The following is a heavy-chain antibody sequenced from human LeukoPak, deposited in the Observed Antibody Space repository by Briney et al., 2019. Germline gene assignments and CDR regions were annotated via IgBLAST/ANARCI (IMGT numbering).Heavy chain of an antibody. CDR1: GFTFSSYG. Sequence: KPGGSLRLSCAASGFTFSSYGMHWVRQAPGKGLEWVAVISYDGSNKYYADSVKSRFTISRDNSKNTLYLQMNSLRAEDTAVYYCAKETKDIVATGYFDYWGQGTLVTVSS. J-gene: IGHJ4*02. CDR2: ISYDGSNK. D-gene: IGHD5-12*01. CDR3: AKETKDIVATGYFDY. V-gene: IGHV3-30*18.